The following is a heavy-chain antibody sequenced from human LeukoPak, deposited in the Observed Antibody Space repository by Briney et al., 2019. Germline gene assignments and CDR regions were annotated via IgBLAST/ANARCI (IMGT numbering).Heavy chain of an antibody. D-gene: IGHD6-13*01. V-gene: IGHV4-34*01. CDR3: ARGVGQFSGNWFVSGLYYRRFDV. J-gene: IGHJ4*02. Sequence: SETLSLTCADYGGSFSSYFWSWIRQPPGKGLEWIGDINHGGRTNYNPSLKSRLTILLDTSKNQFSLKLRSLTAADTAVYYCARGVGQFSGNWFVSGLYYRRFDVWGQGTLVPVSS. CDR2: INHGGRT. CDR1: GGSFSSYF.